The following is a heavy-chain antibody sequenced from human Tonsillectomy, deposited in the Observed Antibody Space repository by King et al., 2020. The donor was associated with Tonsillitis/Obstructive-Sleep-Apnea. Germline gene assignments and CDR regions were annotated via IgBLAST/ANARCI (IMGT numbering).Heavy chain of an antibody. D-gene: IGHD6-13*01. CDR2: ISAYNGNT. Sequence: QLVQSGAEVKKPGASVKVSCKASGYTFTSYGISWVRQAPGQGLEWMGWISAYNGNTNYAQKLQGRVTMTTDTSTSTAYMELRSLGSDDTAVYYCARDQEGIAAAGTSPPFDYWGQGTLVTVSS. J-gene: IGHJ4*02. V-gene: IGHV1-18*01. CDR1: GYTFTSYG. CDR3: ARDQEGIAAAGTSPPFDY.